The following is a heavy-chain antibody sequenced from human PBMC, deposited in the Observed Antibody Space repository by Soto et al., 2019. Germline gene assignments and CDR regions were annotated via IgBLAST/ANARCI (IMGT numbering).Heavy chain of an antibody. CDR1: GFTFSSYA. CDR3: ARDRGYCGGDCYYLFDY. J-gene: IGHJ4*02. CDR2: ISYDGSNK. D-gene: IGHD2-21*02. V-gene: IGHV3-30-3*01. Sequence: QVQLVESGGGVVQPGRSLRLSCAASGFTFSSYAMHWVRQAPGKGLEWVAVISYDGSNKYYADSVKGRFTISRDNSKNXXYLQMNSLRAEDTAVYYCARDRGYCGGDCYYLFDYWGQGTLVTVSS.